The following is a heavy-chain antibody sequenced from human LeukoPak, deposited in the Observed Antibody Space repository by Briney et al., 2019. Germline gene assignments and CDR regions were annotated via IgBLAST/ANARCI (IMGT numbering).Heavy chain of an antibody. CDR3: ARGSFGVAVLH. V-gene: IGHV3-13*01. CDR1: GFTFSSYD. Sequence: PGGSLRLSCAASGFTFSSYDMHWVRQATGKGLEWVSTIGTAGDTYYPGSVKGRFTISRENAKNSLYLQMNSLRAGDTAVYYCARGSFGVAVLHWGQGTLVTVSS. CDR2: IGTAGDT. D-gene: IGHD3-10*01. J-gene: IGHJ4*02.